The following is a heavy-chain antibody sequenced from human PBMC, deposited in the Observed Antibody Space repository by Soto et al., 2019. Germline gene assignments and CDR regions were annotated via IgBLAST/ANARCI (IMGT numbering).Heavy chain of an antibody. Sequence: EVQLVESGGGLVQPGRSLRLSCAASGFTFDDYAMHWVRQAPGKGLEWVSGISWNSGSIGYADSVKGRFTISRDNAKNSLYLQMNSLRAEDTALYYCAKAQPSIAAAEGWFDPWGQGTLVTVSS. CDR3: AKAQPSIAAAEGWFDP. D-gene: IGHD6-13*01. J-gene: IGHJ5*02. V-gene: IGHV3-9*01. CDR1: GFTFDDYA. CDR2: ISWNSGSI.